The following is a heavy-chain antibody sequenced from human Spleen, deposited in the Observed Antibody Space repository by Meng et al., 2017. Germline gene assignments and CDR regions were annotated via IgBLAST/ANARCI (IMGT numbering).Heavy chain of an antibody. Sequence: GESLKISCAASGFTVSHNYMSWVRQAPGKGLEWVANINRGGSEKYYVDSLKGRVTISRDNSKNTLYLQMNNLRDEDTAVYHCLIDHDSSAYSFELWGQGTLVTVSS. J-gene: IGHJ4*02. CDR3: LIDHDSSAYSFEL. CDR1: GFTVSHNY. CDR2: INRGGSEK. V-gene: IGHV3-7*03. D-gene: IGHD3-22*01.